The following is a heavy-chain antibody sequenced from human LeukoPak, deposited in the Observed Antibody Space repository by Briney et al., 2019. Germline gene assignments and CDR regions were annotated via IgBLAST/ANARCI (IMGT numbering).Heavy chain of an antibody. CDR1: GFTFSNYN. Sequence: GGSLRLSCAASGFTFSNYNMNWVRQAPGKGLEWVSSITSSSGYKYYADSVKGRFTISRDNAKNSLYLQMNSLRVEDTAVYYCATWTGITPYWGQGTLVTVSS. CDR2: ITSSSGYK. V-gene: IGHV3-21*04. CDR3: ATWTGITPY. J-gene: IGHJ4*02. D-gene: IGHD1-20*01.